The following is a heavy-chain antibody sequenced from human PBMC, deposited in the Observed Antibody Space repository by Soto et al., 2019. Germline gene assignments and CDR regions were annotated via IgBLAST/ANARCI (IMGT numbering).Heavy chain of an antibody. CDR3: ARVASSWTRGFEP. V-gene: IGHV5-10-1*01. CDR1: GYSFTSYW. CDR2: INPSDSYT. D-gene: IGHD6-13*01. J-gene: IGHJ5*02. Sequence: EVQLVQSGAEVKKPGESLRISCQGSGYSFTSYWITWVRQMPGKGLEWMGRINPSDSYTTYSPSFQGHVTIAVDKSFSTAYLQWHSLKASDTAMYVCARVASSWTRGFEPWGQGTLVIVSS.